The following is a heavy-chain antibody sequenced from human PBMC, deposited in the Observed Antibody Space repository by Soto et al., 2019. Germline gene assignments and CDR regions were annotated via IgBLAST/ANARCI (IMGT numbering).Heavy chain of an antibody. Sequence: SGGSLRLSCAASGFTFSSYGMHWVRQAPGKGLEWVAVISYDGSNKYYADSVKGRFTISRDNSKNTLYLQMNSLRAKDTAVYYCAKDRSVRGVMVFDPWGQGTLVTVSS. CDR3: AKDRSVRGVMVFDP. CDR2: ISYDGSNK. J-gene: IGHJ5*02. D-gene: IGHD3-10*01. V-gene: IGHV3-30*18. CDR1: GFTFSSYG.